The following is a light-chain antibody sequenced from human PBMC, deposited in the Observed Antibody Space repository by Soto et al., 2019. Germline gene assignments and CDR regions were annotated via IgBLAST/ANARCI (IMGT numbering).Light chain of an antibody. CDR2: DTS. V-gene: IGKV1-5*01. J-gene: IGKJ1*01. CDR1: QRLSSW. Sequence: DIQMTQSPSTLSASVGDRVIITCRASQRLSSWLAWYQHKPGQAPKLLIFDTSKLQSGVPSRSSGSGSGTEFTLTISSLQPDDFATYYCQQYDDYWTFGQGTKVDIK. CDR3: QQYDDYWT.